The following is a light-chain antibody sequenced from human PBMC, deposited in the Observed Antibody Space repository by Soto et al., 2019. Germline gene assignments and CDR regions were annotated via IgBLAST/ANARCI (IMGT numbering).Light chain of an antibody. J-gene: IGKJ1*01. CDR3: QHYNNWPPWT. CDR2: GAS. CDR1: QRISSN. V-gene: IGKV3-15*01. Sequence: EVVMTQSPATLSVSPGERATLSCRASQRISSNLAWYQQRRGQAPRLLIYGASTRAPGIPARFSGSGSETEFTLTISSLQSEDFAVYYCQHYNNWPPWTFCQGTKVEIK.